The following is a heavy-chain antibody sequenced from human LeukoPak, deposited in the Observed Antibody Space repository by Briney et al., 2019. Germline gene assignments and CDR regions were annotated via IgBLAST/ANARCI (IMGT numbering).Heavy chain of an antibody. Sequence: GGSLRLSCAASGFTFSSYAMHWVRQAPGKGLEWVAVISYDGSSKYYADSVKGRFTISRDNSKNTLYLQMNSLRAEDTAVYYCASEPGVVVVIPFDYWGQGTLVTVSS. J-gene: IGHJ4*02. D-gene: IGHD3-22*01. CDR2: ISYDGSSK. V-gene: IGHV3-30-3*01. CDR3: ASEPGVVVVIPFDY. CDR1: GFTFSSYA.